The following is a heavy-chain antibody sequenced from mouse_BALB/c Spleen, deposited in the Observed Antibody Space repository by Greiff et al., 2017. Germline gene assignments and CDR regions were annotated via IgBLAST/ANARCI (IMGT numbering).Heavy chain of an antibody. Sequence: EVKLVESGGGLVKPGGSLKLSCAASGFTFSSYAMSWVRQTPEKRLEWVATISSGGSYTYYPDSVKGRFTISRDNAKNTLYLQMSSLRSEDTAMYYCARHDDFDYWGQGTTLTVSS. CDR3: ARHDDFDY. CDR2: ISSGGSYT. V-gene: IGHV5-9-3*01. J-gene: IGHJ2*01. CDR1: GFTFSSYA.